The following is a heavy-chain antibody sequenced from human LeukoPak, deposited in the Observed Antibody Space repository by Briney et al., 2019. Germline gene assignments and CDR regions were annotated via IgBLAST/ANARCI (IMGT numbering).Heavy chain of an antibody. J-gene: IGHJ3*02. CDR2: INPSGGST. CDR3: ARGDHVRIYAESAFDI. Sequence: ASVKVSCKASGYTFTSYYMHWVRQAPGQGLEWMGIINPSGGSTSYAQKFQGRVTMTRDMSTSTVYMELSSLRSEDTAVYYCARGDHVRIYAESAFDIWGQGTMVSVSS. V-gene: IGHV1-46*01. D-gene: IGHD5/OR15-5a*01. CDR1: GYTFTSYY.